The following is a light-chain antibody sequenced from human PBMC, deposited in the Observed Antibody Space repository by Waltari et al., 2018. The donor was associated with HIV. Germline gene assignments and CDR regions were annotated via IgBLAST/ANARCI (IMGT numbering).Light chain of an antibody. J-gene: IGLJ3*02. Sequence: QSALTQPASVSGSPGQSITISCTGTSSDVGGYNYVSWYQQYPGKAPKLMIYDVSNRPSGVSNRFSGSKSGNTASLTISGLQAEDEADYYCSSYTSSSTLAWVFGGGTKLTVL. CDR1: SSDVGGYNY. V-gene: IGLV2-14*01. CDR2: DVS. CDR3: SSYTSSSTLAWV.